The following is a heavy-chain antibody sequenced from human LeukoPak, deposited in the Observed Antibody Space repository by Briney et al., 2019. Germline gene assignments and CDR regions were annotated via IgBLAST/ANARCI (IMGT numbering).Heavy chain of an antibody. D-gene: IGHD5-24*01. V-gene: IGHV3-53*01. CDR3: ASRGRLQSLSFDY. CDR2: LYSGGST. Sequence: GGSLRLSCVHSTFTLISNYMSWVRPAPGKGLEWVSVLYSGGSTYYTDYATGRFTISSPNTMNTTYLLMNSLRAEDTAVYYCASRGRLQSLSFDYWGQRTLVTVS. CDR1: TFTLISNY. J-gene: IGHJ4*02.